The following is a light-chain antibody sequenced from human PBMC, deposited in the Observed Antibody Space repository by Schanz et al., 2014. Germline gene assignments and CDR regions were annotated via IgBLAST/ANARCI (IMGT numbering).Light chain of an antibody. V-gene: IGKV4-1*01. J-gene: IGKJ2*01. CDR2: WAS. Sequence: DIVMTQSPDSLAVSLGERATINCKSSQSVFYSSNNKNYLAWYQQQPGQPPQLLIYWASTRESGVPDRFSGSGSGTDFTLTISSLQAEDVAVYYCQQYYTTPYTFGQGTKLEIK. CDR1: QSVFYSSNNKNY. CDR3: QQYYTTPYT.